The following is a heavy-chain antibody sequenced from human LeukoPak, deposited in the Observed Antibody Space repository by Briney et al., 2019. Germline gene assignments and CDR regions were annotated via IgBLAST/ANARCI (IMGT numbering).Heavy chain of an antibody. CDR2: INHSGST. D-gene: IGHD3-22*01. CDR1: GGSFSGYY. V-gene: IGHV4-34*01. J-gene: IGHJ4*02. Sequence: SETLSLTCAVFGGSFSGYYWSWIRQPPGKGLEWIGEINHSGSTIYNPSFKSRVTISVDTSKNQFSLKLSSVTAADTAVYYCARVMYYYDSSGYYEYSYYFDYWGQGTLVTVSS. CDR3: ARVMYYYDSSGYYEYSYYFDY.